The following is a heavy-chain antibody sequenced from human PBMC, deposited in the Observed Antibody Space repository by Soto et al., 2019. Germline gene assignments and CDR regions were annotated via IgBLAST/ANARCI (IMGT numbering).Heavy chain of an antibody. CDR2: IYYSGST. CDR1: GGSISSYY. CDR3: ARAYDTNWFDP. V-gene: IGHV4-59*01. J-gene: IGHJ5*02. D-gene: IGHD2-8*01. Sequence: SETLSLTCTVSGGSISSYYWSWIRQPPGKGLEWIGYIYYSGSTNYNPSLKSRVTISVDTSKNQFSLKLSSVTAADTAVYYCARAYDTNWFDPGAREPWSPSPQ.